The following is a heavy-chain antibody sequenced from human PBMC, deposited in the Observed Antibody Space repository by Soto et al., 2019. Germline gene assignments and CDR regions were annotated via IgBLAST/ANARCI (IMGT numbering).Heavy chain of an antibody. V-gene: IGHV1-8*01. Sequence: ASVKVSCKASGYTFTSYDINWVRQAPGQGLEWMGWMNPNSGNTDYAQKFQGRVTMTRNTSISTAYMELSSLRSEDTAVYYCARSLRGPFRRDCSGGSCYSEAEYYFDYWGQGTLVTVSS. J-gene: IGHJ4*02. CDR3: ARSLRGPFRRDCSGGSCYSEAEYYFDY. CDR1: GYTFTSYD. D-gene: IGHD2-15*01. CDR2: MNPNSGNT.